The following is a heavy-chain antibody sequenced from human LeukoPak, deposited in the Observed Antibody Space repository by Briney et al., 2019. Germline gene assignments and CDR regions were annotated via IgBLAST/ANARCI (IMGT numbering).Heavy chain of an antibody. CDR1: GDSVSSNSAA. CDR2: TYYRSKWST. V-gene: IGHV6-1*01. D-gene: IGHD1-1*01. CDR3: ARSTGPIDY. Sequence: SQTLSLTCAISGDSVSSNSAAWNWIRQSPSRGLEWLGRTYYRSKWSTYYAVSVKSRISINRDTSKNQVSLQLNSVTPEDTAVYYCARSTGPIDYWGQGTLVTVSS. J-gene: IGHJ4*02.